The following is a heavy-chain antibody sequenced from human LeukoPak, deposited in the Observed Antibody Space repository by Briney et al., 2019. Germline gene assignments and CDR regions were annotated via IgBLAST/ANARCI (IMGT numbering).Heavy chain of an antibody. Sequence: GASVKVSCKASGYTFTGYYMHWVRQAPGQGLEWMGWINPNSGSTNYAQKFQGRVTMTRDTSISTAYMELSRLRSDDTAVYYCARGWIQLRPGGSGYWGQGALVTVSS. V-gene: IGHV1-2*02. CDR1: GYTFTGYY. CDR3: ARGWIQLRPGGSGY. J-gene: IGHJ4*02. D-gene: IGHD5-18*01. CDR2: INPNSGST.